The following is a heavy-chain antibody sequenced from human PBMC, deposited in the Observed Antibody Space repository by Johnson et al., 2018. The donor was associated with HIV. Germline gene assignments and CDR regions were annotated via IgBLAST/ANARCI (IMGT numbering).Heavy chain of an antibody. CDR2: ISYDGSNK. Sequence: QVQLVESGGGVVQPGRSLRLSCAASAFSFSNYPMHWVRQAPGKGLEWVAVISYDGSNKYYADSVKGRFTISRDNAKHSLYLQMISLRAEDTAVYYCARESANSGRYSGAFDVWGQGTMVIVSS. V-gene: IGHV3-30*14. CDR1: AFSFSNYP. D-gene: IGHD1-26*01. CDR3: ARESANSGRYSGAFDV. J-gene: IGHJ3*01.